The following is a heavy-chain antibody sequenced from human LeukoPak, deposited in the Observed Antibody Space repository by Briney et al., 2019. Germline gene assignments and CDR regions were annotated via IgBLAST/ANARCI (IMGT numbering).Heavy chain of an antibody. CDR2: ISTSSTTI. D-gene: IGHD3-3*01. CDR1: GFTFSTYD. J-gene: IGHJ3*02. CDR3: ARDRFGGAFDI. V-gene: IGHV3-48*01. Sequence: PGGSLRLSCAASGFTFSTYDMNWVRQPPGKGLEWVSYISTSSTTIFYADSVKGRFTVSRDNAENSLYLQMTSLRAEVTAVYYCARDRFGGAFDIWGQGTMVTVSS.